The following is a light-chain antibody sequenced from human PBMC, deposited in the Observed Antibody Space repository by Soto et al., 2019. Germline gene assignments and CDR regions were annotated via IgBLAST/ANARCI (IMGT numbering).Light chain of an antibody. V-gene: IGKV3-20*01. J-gene: IGKJ2*01. Sequence: EIVLTQSPGTLSLSPGESATLSCRADQSVSSSYLAWYQQKPGQAPRLLIYGASSRATGIPDRFSGSGSGTDFTLNISRLEPEDFAVYYCQQFDTSRYTFGQGTKLEIK. CDR3: QQFDTSRYT. CDR2: GAS. CDR1: QSVSSSY.